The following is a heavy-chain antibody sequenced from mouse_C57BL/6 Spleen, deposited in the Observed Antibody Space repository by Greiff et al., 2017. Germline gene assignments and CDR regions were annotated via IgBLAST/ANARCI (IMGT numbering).Heavy chain of an antibody. CDR1: GYTFTSYW. CDR2: IHPNSGST. D-gene: IGHD1-1*01. V-gene: IGHV1-64*01. CDR3: APHYYGSSPAWFAY. Sequence: QVQLQQPGAELVKPGASVKLSCKASGYTFTSYWMHWVKQRPGQGLEWIGMIHPNSGSTNYNEKFKSKATLTVDKSSSTAYMQLSSLTSEYSAVYDCAPHYYGSSPAWFAYWGQGTLVTVSA. J-gene: IGHJ3*01.